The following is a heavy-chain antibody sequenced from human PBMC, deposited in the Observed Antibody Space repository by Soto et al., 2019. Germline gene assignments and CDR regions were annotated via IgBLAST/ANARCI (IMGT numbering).Heavy chain of an antibody. CDR2: IYSGGST. CDR3: ARGYDSSGPYLPLGD. J-gene: IGHJ4*02. Sequence: GGSLRLSCAASGFTVSSNYMSWVRQAPGKGLEWVSVIYSGGSTYYADSVKGRFTISRDNSKNTLYLPMNSLRAEDTAVYYCARGYDSSGPYLPLGDRGRGTLVTV. V-gene: IGHV3-66*01. D-gene: IGHD3-22*01. CDR1: GFTVSSNY.